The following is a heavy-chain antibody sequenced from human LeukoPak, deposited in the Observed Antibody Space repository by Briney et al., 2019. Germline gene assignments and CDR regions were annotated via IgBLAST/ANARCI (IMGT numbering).Heavy chain of an antibody. CDR1: GGTFSSYA. CDR3: ASGSGSYRYYFDY. D-gene: IGHD1-26*01. CDR2: IIPIFGTA. Sequence: GASVTVSCTAPGGTFSSYAISWVRQAPGQGLEWMGGIIPIFGTANYAQKFQGRVTITTDESTSTAYMELSSLRSEDTAVYYCASGSGSYRYYFDYWGQGTLVTVSS. V-gene: IGHV1-69*05. J-gene: IGHJ4*02.